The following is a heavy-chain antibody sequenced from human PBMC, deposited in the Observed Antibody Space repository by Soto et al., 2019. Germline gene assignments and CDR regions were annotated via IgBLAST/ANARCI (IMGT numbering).Heavy chain of an antibody. CDR3: ARDRKYYEWAGMKYYFDY. Sequence: PGGSLRLSCAASGFTFSSYSMNWVRQAPGKGLEWVSYISSSSSTIYYADSVKGRFTISRDNAKNSLYLQMNSLRDEDTAVYYCARDRKYYEWAGMKYYFDYWGQGTLVTVSS. D-gene: IGHD3-22*01. CDR1: GFTFSSYS. J-gene: IGHJ4*02. CDR2: ISSSSSTI. V-gene: IGHV3-48*02.